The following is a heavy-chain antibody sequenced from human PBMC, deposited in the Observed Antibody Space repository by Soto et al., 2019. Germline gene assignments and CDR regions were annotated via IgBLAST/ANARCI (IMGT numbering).Heavy chain of an antibody. D-gene: IGHD5-12*01. Sequence: GGSLRLSCAASGFTVSSNYMTWVRQAPGKGLEWVSLIYSGGSTYYADSVTGRFTISRDNSKNTLYLQMNSLRAEDAAVYYCARDSSGYGIDYWGQGTQVTVSS. V-gene: IGHV3-66*01. CDR3: ARDSSGYGIDY. J-gene: IGHJ4*02. CDR2: IYSGGST. CDR1: GFTVSSNY.